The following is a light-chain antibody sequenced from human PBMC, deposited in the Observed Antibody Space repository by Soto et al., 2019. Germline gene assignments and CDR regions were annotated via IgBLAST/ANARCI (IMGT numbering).Light chain of an antibody. CDR2: GAS. J-gene: IGKJ3*01. Sequence: EIVMTQSPATLSVSLGERATLSCRASQSVSTNLAWYQQKPGQAPRLLIYGASNRATGVPARFSGSGSGTEFTLTISSLQSEDFAVYFCQHFNIWPPPEQGFTFGPGTKVDSK. CDR1: QSVSTN. CDR3: QHFNIWPPPEQGFT. V-gene: IGKV3-15*01.